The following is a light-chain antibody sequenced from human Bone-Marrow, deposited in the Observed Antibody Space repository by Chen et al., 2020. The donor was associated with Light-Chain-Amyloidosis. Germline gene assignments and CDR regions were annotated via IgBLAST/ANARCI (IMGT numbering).Light chain of an antibody. Sequence: LTQSPGTLALSPGQTATLFCRAGQRVTTSSLAWYQLRPGQAPRLLIFSSSRRATGIPDRVRGSGSGTDFTLTIDRLEPEDSALYFCHQYGRSPWTFGQGTRVEI. CDR3: HQYGRSPWT. CDR2: SSS. CDR1: QRVTTSS. J-gene: IGKJ1*01. V-gene: IGKV3-20*01.